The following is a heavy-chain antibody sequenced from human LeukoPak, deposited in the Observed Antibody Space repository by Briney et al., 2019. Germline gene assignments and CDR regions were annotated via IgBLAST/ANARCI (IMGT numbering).Heavy chain of an antibody. J-gene: IGHJ4*02. CDR1: GYTFTSYD. D-gene: IGHD5-12*01. V-gene: IGHV1-8*01. CDR2: MNPNSGNT. Sequence: GASVKVSCKASGYTFTSYDINWVRQATGQGLEWMGWMNPNSGNTGYAQKFQGRVTMTRDTSISTAYMELSRLRSDDTAVYYCARVTGYSGLPARFDYWGQGTLVTVSS. CDR3: ARVTGYSGLPARFDY.